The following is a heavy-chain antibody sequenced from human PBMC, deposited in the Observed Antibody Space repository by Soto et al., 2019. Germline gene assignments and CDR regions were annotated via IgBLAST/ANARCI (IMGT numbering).Heavy chain of an antibody. D-gene: IGHD5-12*01. Sequence: PGGSLRLSCAASGFTFSNAWMNWVRQAPGKGLEWVGRIKSKTDGGTTDYAAPVKGRFTISRDDSKNTLYLQMNSLKTEDTAVYYCTSWYPGGQYSGYDFYYYGMDVWGQGTTVTVSS. CDR2: IKSKTDGGTT. J-gene: IGHJ6*02. CDR1: GFTFSNAW. V-gene: IGHV3-15*07. CDR3: TSWYPGGQYSGYDFYYYGMDV.